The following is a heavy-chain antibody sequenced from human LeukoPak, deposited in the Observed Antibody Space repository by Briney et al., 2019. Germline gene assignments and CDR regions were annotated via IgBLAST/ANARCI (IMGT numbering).Heavy chain of an antibody. D-gene: IGHD3-22*01. CDR2: ISSISSTI. CDR1: GFTFSSYR. Sequence: GGSLRLSCAASGFTFSSYRMNWVRQAPGKGLEWVSYISSISSTIYYADSVKGRFTISRDNAKNSLYLQMNSLRDEDMAVYYCARGKISGFYPFYDYWGQGTLVTVSS. V-gene: IGHV3-48*02. CDR3: ARGKISGFYPFYDY. J-gene: IGHJ4*02.